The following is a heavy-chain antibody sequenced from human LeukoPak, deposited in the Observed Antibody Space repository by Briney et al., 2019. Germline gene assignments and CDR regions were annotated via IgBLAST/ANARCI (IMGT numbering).Heavy chain of an antibody. J-gene: IGHJ4*02. CDR3: ARDGASYSNYEGNFDY. CDR2: ISSISSTI. CDR1: GFSFSSYW. D-gene: IGHD4-11*01. V-gene: IGHV3-48*01. Sequence: GGSLRLSCAASGFSFSSYWMHWVRRAPGKGLEWVAYISSISSTIHYSDSVKGRFTISRDNAKNSLYLQMNSLRAEDTAVYYCARDGASYSNYEGNFDYWGQGTLVTVCS.